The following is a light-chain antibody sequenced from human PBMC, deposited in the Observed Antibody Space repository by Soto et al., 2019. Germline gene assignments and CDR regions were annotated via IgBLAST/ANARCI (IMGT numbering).Light chain of an antibody. CDR1: QSISSW. J-gene: IGKJ4*01. CDR2: TAS. V-gene: IGKV1-5*03. Sequence: DIQMTQSPSTLSASVGDGVTITCRASQSISSWLAWYQQKPGKAPKLLIYTASNLISGVPSRFSGSGSGTEFTLTISSLQPDDFATYYCQEYHSDSGLTFGGGTKVEIK. CDR3: QEYHSDSGLT.